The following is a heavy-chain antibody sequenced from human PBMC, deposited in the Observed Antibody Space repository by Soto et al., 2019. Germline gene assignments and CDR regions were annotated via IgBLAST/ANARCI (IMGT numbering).Heavy chain of an antibody. CDR1: GLTGSSNY. J-gene: IGHJ3*02. Sequence: PGGSLRLPCAALGLTGSSNYVSWVRQAPGKGLEWVSVIYSGGSTYYADSVKGRFTISRDNSKNKLYLQMNSLRAEDTAVYYCGRGVYYDSSGYQDVFDIWGKGTMVPVSS. D-gene: IGHD3-22*01. CDR2: IYSGGST. V-gene: IGHV3-53*01. CDR3: GRGVYYDSSGYQDVFDI.